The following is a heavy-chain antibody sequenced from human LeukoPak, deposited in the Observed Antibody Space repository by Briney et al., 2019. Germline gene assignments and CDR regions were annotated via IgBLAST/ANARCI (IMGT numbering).Heavy chain of an antibody. Sequence: SETLSLTCAVSGYSISSGYYWGWIRPPPGKGLEWIGSIYHSGSTFYTPSLKSRVTISVDTSKNQFSLKLTSVTAADTAVYYCARLMATIDYWGQGTLVTVSS. D-gene: IGHD5-24*01. CDR2: IYHSGST. J-gene: IGHJ4*02. CDR3: ARLMATIDY. V-gene: IGHV4-38-2*01. CDR1: GYSISSGYY.